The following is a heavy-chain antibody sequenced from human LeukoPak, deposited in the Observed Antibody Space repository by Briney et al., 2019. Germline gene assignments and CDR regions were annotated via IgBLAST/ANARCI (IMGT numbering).Heavy chain of an antibody. V-gene: IGHV3-23*01. CDR2: ISGSGDST. CDR3: AKKVAPTGTPYFDY. D-gene: IGHD6-13*01. Sequence: GGSLRLSCAASGFTFSNFWMSWVRQAPGKGLEWVSSISGSGDSTYYPDSVTGRFTISRDNSKNTLYLQINSLRAEDTAVYYCAKKVAPTGTPYFDYWGQGTLVTVPS. CDR1: GFTFSNFW. J-gene: IGHJ4*02.